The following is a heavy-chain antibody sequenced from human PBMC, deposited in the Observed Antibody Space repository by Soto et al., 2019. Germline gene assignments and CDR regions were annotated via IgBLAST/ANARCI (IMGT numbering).Heavy chain of an antibody. CDR2: ISYDGSNK. CDR1: GCTFSRYA. V-gene: IGHV3-30-3*01. CDR3: ARDTWGTVTTLDY. Sequence: QVQLVESGGGVVQPGRTLRLSCAASGCTFSRYAMHWVRQAQGKGMEWVAVISYDGSNKYYADSVKGRFTISRDNSKNTLYLQMNSLRAEDTAVYYCARDTWGTVTTLDYWGQGTLVTVSS. D-gene: IGHD4-17*01. J-gene: IGHJ4*02.